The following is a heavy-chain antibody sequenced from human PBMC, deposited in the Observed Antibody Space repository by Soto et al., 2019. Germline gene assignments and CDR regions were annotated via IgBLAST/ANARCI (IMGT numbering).Heavy chain of an antibody. V-gene: IGHV1-46*03. Sequence: ASVKVSCKASGYTFTSYYMHWVRQAPGQGLEWMGIINPSGGSTSYAQKFQGRVTMTRDTSTSTVYMELSSLRSEDTAVYYCARDNNSAAGELSFFDAFDIWGQGTMVTVSS. D-gene: IGHD3-16*02. J-gene: IGHJ3*02. CDR2: INPSGGST. CDR3: ARDNNSAAGELSFFDAFDI. CDR1: GYTFTSYY.